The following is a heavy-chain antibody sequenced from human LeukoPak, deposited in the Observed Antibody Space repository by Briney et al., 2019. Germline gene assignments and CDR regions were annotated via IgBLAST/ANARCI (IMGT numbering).Heavy chain of an antibody. J-gene: IGHJ4*02. CDR2: LYASGTT. CDR3: ARATYSGDTSYVFDY. D-gene: IGHD1-26*01. V-gene: IGHV4-4*07. Sequence: SETLSLTCTVSGDSISSYYWNWFRQPAGKGLEWIGRLYASGTTSYNPSLESRVSMSLGTSKNQFSLKLNSVTAADTAVYYCARATYSGDTSYVFDYWGQGTLVSVSS. CDR1: GDSISSYY.